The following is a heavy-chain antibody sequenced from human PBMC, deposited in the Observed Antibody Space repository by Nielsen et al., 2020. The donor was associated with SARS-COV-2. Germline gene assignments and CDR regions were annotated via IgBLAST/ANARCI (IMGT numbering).Heavy chain of an antibody. Sequence: SETLSLTCTVSGGSISNYYWSWIRQFPGKGLEWIGYILYNGTTYYSWPLKSRLTISLDTSKNQFSLKLASVTVADTAVYYCARGARNWGQGALVTVAS. CDR1: GGSISNYY. D-gene: IGHD4/OR15-4a*01. CDR2: ILYNGTT. CDR3: ARGARN. J-gene: IGHJ4*02. V-gene: IGHV4-59*06.